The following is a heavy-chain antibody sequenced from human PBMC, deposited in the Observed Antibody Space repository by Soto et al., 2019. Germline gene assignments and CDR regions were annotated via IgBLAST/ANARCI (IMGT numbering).Heavy chain of an antibody. CDR2: ISHSGST. D-gene: IGHD5-12*01. Sequence: ASETLSLTCAVSGGPISSSWWSWVRQPPGKGLEWIGEISHSGSTNYNSSLKSRVTISLDKSKNQISLNLNSVTAADTAMYHFARDGAGGYNLHSRGQGTLVTVSA. CDR3: ARDGAGGYNLHS. V-gene: IGHV4-4*02. CDR1: GGPISSSW. J-gene: IGHJ5*01.